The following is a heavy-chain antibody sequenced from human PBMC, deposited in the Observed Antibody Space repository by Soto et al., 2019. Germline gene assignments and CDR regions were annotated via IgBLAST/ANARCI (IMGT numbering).Heavy chain of an antibody. CDR2: IIPIFGTA. J-gene: IGHJ6*02. CDR3: ARATLGYCSSTSCYADYYDYGMDV. D-gene: IGHD2-2*01. CDR1: GGTFSSYA. V-gene: IGHV1-69*01. Sequence: QVQLVQSGAEVKKPGSSVKVSCKASGGTFSSYAISWVRQAPGHGLEWMGGIIPIFGTANYAQKFQGRVTMPADESTIIAYMELSSLRSEDTAVYYCARATLGYCSSTSCYADYYDYGMDVWGQGTTVTVAS.